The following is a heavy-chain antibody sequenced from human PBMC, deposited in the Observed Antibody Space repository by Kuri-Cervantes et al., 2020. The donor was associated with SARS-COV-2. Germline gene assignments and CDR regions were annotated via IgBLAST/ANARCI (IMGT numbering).Heavy chain of an antibody. Sequence: LSLTCAASGFTFSSYDMHWVRQATGKGLEWVSAISGSGGSTYYADSVKGRFTISRHNSKNTLYLQMNSLRAEDTAVYYCASSAPGGGYSYGFDYWGQGTLVTVSS. V-gene: IGHV3-23*01. CDR1: GFTFSSYD. CDR3: ASSAPGGGYSYGFDY. CDR2: ISGSGGST. D-gene: IGHD5-18*01. J-gene: IGHJ4*02.